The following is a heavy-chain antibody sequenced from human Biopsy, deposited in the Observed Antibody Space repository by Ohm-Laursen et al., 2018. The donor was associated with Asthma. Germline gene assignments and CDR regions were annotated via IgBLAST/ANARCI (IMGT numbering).Heavy chain of an antibody. V-gene: IGHV1-24*01. Sequence: SVKVSCNVSGYSLTDLSMHWVRQAPGQGLEWMGGHDHEEGGTANARRFQGRVTMTEDTSTDTAYMELSSVSSDDTAVYYCASDFPKDYVRYNFQFWGQGTLVTVSS. CDR3: ASDFPKDYVRYNFQF. D-gene: IGHD4-17*01. CDR2: HDHEEGGT. J-gene: IGHJ4*02. CDR1: GYSLTDLS.